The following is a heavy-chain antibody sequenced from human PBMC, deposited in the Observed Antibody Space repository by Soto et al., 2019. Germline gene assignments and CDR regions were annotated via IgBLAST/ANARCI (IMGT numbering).Heavy chain of an antibody. CDR3: ASRRRVGAAPWVNYHYAMDV. Sequence: QVQLVQSGAEVKKPGSSVKVSCKASGGTFGSYAINWVRQAPGQGLEWMGGIIPIFDSTNFAQRFQGRVTITADKSSSAAYMALSRLRSEDTAVYYCASRRRVGAAPWVNYHYAMDVWGHGTTVTVSS. J-gene: IGHJ6*02. CDR2: IIPIFDST. CDR1: GGTFGSYA. D-gene: IGHD1-26*01. V-gene: IGHV1-69*06.